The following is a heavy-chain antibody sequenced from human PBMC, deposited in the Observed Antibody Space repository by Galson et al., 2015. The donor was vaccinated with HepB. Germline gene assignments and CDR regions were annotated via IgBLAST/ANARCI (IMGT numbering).Heavy chain of an antibody. Sequence: SVKVSCKASGYTFTSYGISWVRQAPGQGLEWMGWISAYNGNTNYAQKLQGRVTMTTDTSTSTAYMELRSLRSDDTAVYYCARDLEMVSGGTSAFDIWGQGTMVTVSS. CDR2: ISAYNGNT. V-gene: IGHV1-18*01. CDR1: GYTFTSYG. D-gene: IGHD2-15*01. CDR3: ARDLEMVSGGTSAFDI. J-gene: IGHJ3*02.